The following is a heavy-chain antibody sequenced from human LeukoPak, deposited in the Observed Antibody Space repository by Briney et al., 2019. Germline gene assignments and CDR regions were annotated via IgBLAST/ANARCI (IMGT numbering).Heavy chain of an antibody. CDR2: ISSSSSYT. V-gene: IGHV3-11*03. Sequence: GGSLRLSCAASGFIFSDYYMSWIRQAPGKGLEWISYISSSSSYTNYVDSVKGRFTISRDNAKNSLYLQMNSLRAEDTAVYYCARYPLSYSSNWHYYFDYWGQGTLLTVSS. D-gene: IGHD6-13*01. CDR3: ARYPLSYSSNWHYYFDY. J-gene: IGHJ4*02. CDR1: GFIFSDYY.